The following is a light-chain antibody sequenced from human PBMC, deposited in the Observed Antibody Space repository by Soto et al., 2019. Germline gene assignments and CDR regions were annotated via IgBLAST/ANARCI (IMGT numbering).Light chain of an antibody. CDR2: YDG. CDR1: NIGSYS. J-gene: IGLJ1*01. CDR3: QVWDSSSDHPYV. V-gene: IGLV3-21*04. Sequence: SYELTQPPSVSVAPGKTARITCGGNNIGSYSVHWYQQKPGQAPVLVIYYDGDRPSGIPERYSGSNSGNTATLTISRVEAVYDDDYYCQVWDSSSDHPYVFGTGTKVTVL.